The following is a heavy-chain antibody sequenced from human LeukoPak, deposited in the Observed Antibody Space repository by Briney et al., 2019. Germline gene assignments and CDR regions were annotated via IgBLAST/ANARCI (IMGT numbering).Heavy chain of an antibody. V-gene: IGHV4-31*03. CDR1: GGSISSGGYY. J-gene: IGHJ4*02. CDR3: ARGLSLTTMIRGVTGIDF. CDR2: IYYSGST. D-gene: IGHD3-10*01. Sequence: SETLSLTCTVSGGSISSGGYYRSWIRQHPGKGLEWIGYIYYSGSTYYNPSLKSRVTIYLDTSKNQFSLKLRSMTVADTAVYYCARGLSLTTMIRGVTGIDFWGQGTLVTVSS.